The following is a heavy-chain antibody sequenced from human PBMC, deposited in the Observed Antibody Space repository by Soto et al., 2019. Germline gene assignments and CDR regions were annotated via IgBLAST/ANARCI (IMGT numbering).Heavy chain of an antibody. J-gene: IGHJ6*02. D-gene: IGHD6-19*01. Sequence: QVQLVQSGAEVKKPGSSVKVSCKVSGGTFSNYAIDWVRLAPGHGLEWMGGIVPIFGTTYYTQKFQGRATIIADDSTTTAYFEMSSLRSEDTAIYYCARVEAVAGLYNYHGLDVWGQVTAVTVSS. CDR1: GGTFSNYA. V-gene: IGHV1-69*12. CDR3: ARVEAVAGLYNYHGLDV. CDR2: IVPIFGTT.